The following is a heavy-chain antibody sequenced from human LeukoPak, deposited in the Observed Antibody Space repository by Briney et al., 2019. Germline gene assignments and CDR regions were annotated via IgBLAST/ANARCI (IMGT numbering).Heavy chain of an antibody. Sequence: GGSLRLSCAASGFTFNSYGMHWVRQAPGKGLEWVAFIRYDGSNKYYADSVKGRFTISRDNSKNTLYLQMNSLRAEDTAVYYCAKDKVALTGGRVDVWGKGTTVTVSS. D-gene: IGHD7-27*01. V-gene: IGHV3-30*02. J-gene: IGHJ6*04. CDR1: GFTFNSYG. CDR3: AKDKVALTGGRVDV. CDR2: IRYDGSNK.